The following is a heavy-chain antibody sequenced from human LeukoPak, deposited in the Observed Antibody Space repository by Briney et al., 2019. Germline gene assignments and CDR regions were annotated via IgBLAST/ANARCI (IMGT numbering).Heavy chain of an antibody. CDR1: GYTFTSYY. J-gene: IGHJ5*02. CDR2: INPSGGST. V-gene: IGHV1-46*01. D-gene: IGHD4-23*01. CDR3: ARDNSVEDTAWWFDP. Sequence: ASVKVSCKASGYTFTSYYMHWVRHAPGQGLEWMGIINPSGGSTSYAQKFQGRVTMTRDMSTSTDYMELSSLRSEDTAVYYGARDNSVEDTAWWFDPWGQGTLVTVSS.